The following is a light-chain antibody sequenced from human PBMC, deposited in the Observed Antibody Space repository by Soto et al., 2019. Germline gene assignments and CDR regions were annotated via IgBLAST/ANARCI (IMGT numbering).Light chain of an antibody. J-gene: IGKJ5*01. Sequence: EIVLTQSPGTLSLSPGERATLSCRASQSVSSSYLAWYQQKLGQAPRLLIYGASSRATGIPDRFSGSGSGTDFTLTISRLEPEDFAVYYCQQYGISFTFGQGTRLEIK. CDR1: QSVSSSY. CDR2: GAS. CDR3: QQYGISFT. V-gene: IGKV3-20*01.